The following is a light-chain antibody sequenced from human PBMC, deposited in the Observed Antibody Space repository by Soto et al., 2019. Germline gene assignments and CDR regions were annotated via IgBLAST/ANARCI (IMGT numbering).Light chain of an antibody. CDR2: AAS. Sequence: AIRMTQSPSSFSASTGDRVTITCRASQGISSYLAWYQQKPGKAPKLLIYAASTLQSGVPSRFSGSGSGTDFTLTISCLQSDDFGTYYCQQYYSYPLTFGGGTKVGIK. V-gene: IGKV1-8*01. J-gene: IGKJ4*01. CDR1: QGISSY. CDR3: QQYYSYPLT.